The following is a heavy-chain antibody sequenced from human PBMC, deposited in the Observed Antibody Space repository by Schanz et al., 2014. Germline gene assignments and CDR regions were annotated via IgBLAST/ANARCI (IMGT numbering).Heavy chain of an antibody. V-gene: IGHV3-23*04. CDR1: GFAFSSYG. CDR3: AKYRGYYRVSGSYRELEC. Sequence: EVQLVESGGGLVQPGGSLRLSCTASGFAFSSYGMNWLRQAPGKGLEWVSVIGVDGTTTYYADSVKGRFTISRDNSKNTLNLQMNSLRPEDTAVYYCAKYRGYYRVSGSYRELECWGQGTMVTVSA. D-gene: IGHD3-10*01. J-gene: IGHJ4*02. CDR2: IGVDGTTT.